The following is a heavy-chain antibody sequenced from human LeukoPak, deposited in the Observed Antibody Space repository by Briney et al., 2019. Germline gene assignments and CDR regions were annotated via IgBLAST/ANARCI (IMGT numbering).Heavy chain of an antibody. CDR1: GFTFSSYA. CDR3: AKDRYEAGANDY. V-gene: IGHV3-23*01. J-gene: IGHJ4*02. Sequence: GGSLRLSCAASGFTFSSYAMSWVRQAPGKGLEWVSTITGSGGSTYYADSVKGRFTISRDNSKNTLYLQMNSLRAEDTAVYYCAKDRYEAGANDYWGQGTLVTVSS. CDR2: ITGSGGST. D-gene: IGHD3-16*02.